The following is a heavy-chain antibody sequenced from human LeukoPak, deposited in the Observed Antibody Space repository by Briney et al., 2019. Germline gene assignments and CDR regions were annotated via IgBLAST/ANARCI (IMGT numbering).Heavy chain of an antibody. J-gene: IGHJ4*02. Sequence: GTSLRLSCAASRFTFSSYGMHWVRQAPGKGLEWVALIWYDGSNKYYADSVQGRFTISRDNSKNTLYLQMNSLRAEDTAVYYCASGRCTNGVCYKGYYWGQGTLVTVSS. D-gene: IGHD2-8*01. CDR3: ASGRCTNGVCYKGYY. CDR1: RFTFSSYG. CDR2: IWYDGSNK. V-gene: IGHV3-33*01.